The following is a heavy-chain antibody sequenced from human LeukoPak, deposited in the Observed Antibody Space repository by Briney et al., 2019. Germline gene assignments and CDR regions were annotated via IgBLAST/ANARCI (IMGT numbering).Heavy chain of an antibody. CDR1: GFTFSNFA. Sequence: PGGSLRLSCAASGFTFSNFAMHWVRQAPGKGLEWVSAISGSGGSTYYADSVKGRFTISRDNSKNTLYLQMNSLRAEDTAVYYCAKDLGSGWYGVNAFDIWGQGTMVTVSS. CDR3: AKDLGSGWYGVNAFDI. CDR2: ISGSGGST. J-gene: IGHJ3*02. V-gene: IGHV3-23*01. D-gene: IGHD6-19*01.